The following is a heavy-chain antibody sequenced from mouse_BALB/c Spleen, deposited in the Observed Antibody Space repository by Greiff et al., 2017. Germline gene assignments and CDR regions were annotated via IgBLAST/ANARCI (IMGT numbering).Heavy chain of an antibody. CDR2: ISSGGSYT. D-gene: IGHD2-1*01. J-gene: IGHJ3*01. Sequence: EVQGVESGGGLVQPGGSLKLSCAASGFTFSSYGMSWVRQTPDKRLEWVATISSGGSYTYYPDSVKGRFTISRDNAKNTLYLQMSSLKSEDTAMYYCARHGNFAYWGQGTLVTVSA. CDR3: ARHGNFAY. CDR1: GFTFSSYG. V-gene: IGHV5-6*01.